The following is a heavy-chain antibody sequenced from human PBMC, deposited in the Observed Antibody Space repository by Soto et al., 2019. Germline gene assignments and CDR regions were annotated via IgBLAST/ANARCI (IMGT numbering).Heavy chain of an antibody. CDR2: IYSSGST. CDR1: GVSVSRNY. V-gene: IGHV3-66*01. J-gene: IGHJ4*02. CDR3: DRDAKQWNLGY. Sequence: EVQLVESGGGLVQPGGSLRLSCAASGVSVSRNYMSWVRQVPGKGLEWVSVIYSSGSTYYTDSVKGRFTISRDNSKNSLDLQMSNLRAEDTAVYYCDRDAKQWNLGYWGQGTMVMVSS. D-gene: IGHD1-1*01.